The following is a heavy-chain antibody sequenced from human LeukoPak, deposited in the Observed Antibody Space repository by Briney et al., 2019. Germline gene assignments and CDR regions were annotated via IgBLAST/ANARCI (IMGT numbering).Heavy chain of an antibody. J-gene: IGHJ6*03. D-gene: IGHD6-6*01. CDR1: GFTFSSYS. CDR3: ARIGSSYYYYYMDV. V-gene: IGHV3-21*01. CDR2: ISSSSSYI. Sequence: TGGSLRLSCAASGFTFSSYSMNWVRQAPGKGLEWVSSISSSSSYIYYADSVKGRFTISRDNAKNSLYLQMNSLRAEDTAVYYCARIGSSYYYYYMDVWGKGTTVTVSS.